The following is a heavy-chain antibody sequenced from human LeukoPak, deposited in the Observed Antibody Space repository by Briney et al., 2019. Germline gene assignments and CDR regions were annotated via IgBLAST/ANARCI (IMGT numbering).Heavy chain of an antibody. V-gene: IGHV1-46*03. D-gene: IGHD3-22*01. J-gene: IGHJ4*02. CDR3: ARASDSSGYYAPQHYFDY. Sequence: ASVKVSCKASGYTFTRFYMHWVRQAPGQGLEWMGIINTSGGSTSYTQKFQGRATMTRDASTTTVYMELSSLRSEDTAVYYCARASDSSGYYAPQHYFDYWGQGTPVTVSS. CDR1: GYTFTRFY. CDR2: INTSGGST.